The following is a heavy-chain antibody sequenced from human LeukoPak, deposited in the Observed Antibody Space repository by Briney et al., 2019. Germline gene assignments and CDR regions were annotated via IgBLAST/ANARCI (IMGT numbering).Heavy chain of an antibody. D-gene: IGHD3-22*01. Sequence: PGGSLRLSCAASGFTFSSYGMHWVRQAPGKGLEWVAVIWYDGSNKYYADSVKGRFTISRDNSKNTLYLQMNSLRAEDTAVYYCAKNYYDSSVLPGYRGQGTLVTVSS. J-gene: IGHJ4*02. CDR1: GFTFSSYG. CDR2: IWYDGSNK. V-gene: IGHV3-30*02. CDR3: AKNYYDSSVLPGY.